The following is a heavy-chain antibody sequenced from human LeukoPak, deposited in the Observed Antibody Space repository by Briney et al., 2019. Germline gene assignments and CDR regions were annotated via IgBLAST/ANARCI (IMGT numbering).Heavy chain of an antibody. Sequence: PGGSLRHSCAASGFTLSSYAMSWVRQAPGKGLEWVSAISGSGGSTYYADSVKGRFTISRDNSMNTLYLQMNSLGAEDTAVEYCAKGWEILRSYWGQGTLVTVSS. CDR3: AKGWEILRSY. D-gene: IGHD1-26*01. V-gene: IGHV3-23*01. CDR2: ISGSGGST. J-gene: IGHJ4*02. CDR1: GFTLSSYA.